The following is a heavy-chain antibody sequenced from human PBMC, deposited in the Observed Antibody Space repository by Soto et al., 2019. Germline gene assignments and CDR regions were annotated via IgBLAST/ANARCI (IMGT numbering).Heavy chain of an antibody. Sequence: SETLSLTCTVSGGSISSGEYYWTWIRQPPGKGLEWIGYISYSGSTHYSPSLKSRVTISVDTSKNQFSLKLSSVTAADTAVYYCASITMIVDVGFYFDYWGQGTPVTVSS. V-gene: IGHV4-30-4*01. J-gene: IGHJ4*02. CDR2: ISYSGST. D-gene: IGHD3-22*01. CDR1: GGSISSGEYY. CDR3: ASITMIVDVGFYFDY.